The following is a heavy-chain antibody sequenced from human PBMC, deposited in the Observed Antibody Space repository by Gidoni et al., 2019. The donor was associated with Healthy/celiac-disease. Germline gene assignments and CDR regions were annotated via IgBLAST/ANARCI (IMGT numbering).Heavy chain of an antibody. J-gene: IGHJ4*02. Sequence: QVQLQESGPGLVKPSQTLSLTCTVSGGAISSGGYYWSWIRQHPGKGLEWIGYIDYSGSTYYNPSLKSRVTISVDTSKNQFSLKLSSVTAADTAVYYCARSGFKGFGEPDNFDYWGQGTLVTVSS. D-gene: IGHD3-10*01. CDR3: ARSGFKGFGEPDNFDY. CDR2: IDYSGST. CDR1: GGAISSGGYY. V-gene: IGHV4-31*03.